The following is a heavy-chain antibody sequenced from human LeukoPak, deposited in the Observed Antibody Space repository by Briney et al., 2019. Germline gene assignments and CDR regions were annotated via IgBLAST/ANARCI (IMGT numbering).Heavy chain of an antibody. Sequence: SETLSLTCTVSGGSMNGYFWSWLRQPPGEGLEWIGCIYYSGSTNYNPSLKSRVTMSADTSKNQFFLKLISVTAADTAVYYFYSAKKHYCDSASYEFFDKWGQGTLITVSS. CDR3: YSAKKHYCDSASYEFFDK. CDR2: IYYSGST. J-gene: IGHJ4*01. D-gene: IGHD2/OR15-2a*01. CDR1: GGSMNGYF. V-gene: IGHV4-59*12.